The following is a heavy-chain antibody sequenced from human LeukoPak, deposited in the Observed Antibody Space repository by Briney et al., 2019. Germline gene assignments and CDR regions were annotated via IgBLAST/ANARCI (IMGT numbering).Heavy chain of an antibody. CDR2: IYYSGSP. Sequence: SETLSLTCTVSGGSLSSGVHYWSWIRHPPGKGLEWLGYIYYSGSPYYNPSLKSRATISVDTSKNQFFLKLSSVTAADTAVYCCASEAGYDIWTGYYGPNWFGPWGQGTLVTVSS. V-gene: IGHV4-30-4*01. CDR1: GGSLSSGVHY. CDR3: ASEAGYDIWTGYYGPNWFGP. D-gene: IGHD3-9*01. J-gene: IGHJ5*02.